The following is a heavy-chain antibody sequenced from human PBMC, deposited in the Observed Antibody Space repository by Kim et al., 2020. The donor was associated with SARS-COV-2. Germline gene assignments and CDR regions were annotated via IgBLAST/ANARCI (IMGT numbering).Heavy chain of an antibody. J-gene: IGHJ5*02. CDR2: INPNSGGT. Sequence: ASEKVSCKASGYTFTGYYMHWVRQAPGQGLEWMGWINPNSGGTNYAQKFQGRVTMTRDTSISTAYMELSRLRSDDTAVYYCAGDSERDSSGWYGNWFDPWGQGTLVTVSS. CDR1: GYTFTGYY. CDR3: AGDSERDSSGWYGNWFDP. D-gene: IGHD6-19*01. V-gene: IGHV1-2*02.